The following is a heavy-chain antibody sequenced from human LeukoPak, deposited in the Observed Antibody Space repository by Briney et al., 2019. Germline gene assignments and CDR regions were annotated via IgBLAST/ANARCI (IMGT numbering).Heavy chain of an antibody. Sequence: PGGSLRLSCAASGFTFDDYGMSWVRQAPGKGLEWVSGINWSGGSTGYADSVKGRFTISRDNAKKSLYLQMNSLRAEDTALYYCAVVGYYDSSGYFDHWGQGTLVTVSS. CDR1: GFTFDDYG. V-gene: IGHV3-20*04. D-gene: IGHD3-22*01. CDR2: INWSGGST. J-gene: IGHJ4*02. CDR3: AVVGYYDSSGYFDH.